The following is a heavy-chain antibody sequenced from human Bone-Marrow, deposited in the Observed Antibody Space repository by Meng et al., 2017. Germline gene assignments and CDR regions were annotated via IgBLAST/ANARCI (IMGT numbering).Heavy chain of an antibody. CDR2: IYHSGST. CDR3: ARGRDGYNYYFDY. CDR1: GYSISSGYY. J-gene: IGHJ4*02. Sequence: SETLSLTCTVSGYSISSGYYWGWIRQPPGKGLEWIGSIYHSGSTYYNPSLKSRVTISVDTPKNKFSLKLSSVTAADTAVYYRARGRDGYNYYFDYWGQGTLVTVSS. D-gene: IGHD5-24*01. V-gene: IGHV4-38-2*02.